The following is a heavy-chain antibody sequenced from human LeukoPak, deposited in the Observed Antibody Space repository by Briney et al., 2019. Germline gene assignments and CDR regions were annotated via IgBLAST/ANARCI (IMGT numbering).Heavy chain of an antibody. CDR2: ISWNSGNI. J-gene: IGHJ4*02. V-gene: IGHV3-9*01. Sequence: PGGSLRLSCAASGFTFDDYAMHWVRHAPGKGLEWVSGISWNSGNIGYADSVKGRFTISRDNAKNSLYLQMNSLRAEDTAFYYCAKGPYYDILTGYYDYWGQGTLVTVSS. D-gene: IGHD3-9*01. CDR1: GFTFDDYA. CDR3: AKGPYYDILTGYYDY.